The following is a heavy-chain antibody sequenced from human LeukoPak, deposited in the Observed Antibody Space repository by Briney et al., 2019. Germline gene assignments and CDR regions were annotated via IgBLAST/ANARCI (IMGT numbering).Heavy chain of an antibody. V-gene: IGHV4-39*07. J-gene: IGHJ4*02. CDR2: IYYSGST. CDR3: AREGSDDIVLMVYAIYYFDY. D-gene: IGHD2-8*01. Sequence: PSETLSLTCTVSGGSISSSSYYWGWIRQPPGKGLEWIGSIYYSGSTYYNPSLKSRVTISVDTSKNQFSLKLSSVTAADTAVYYCAREGSDDIVLMVYAIYYFDYWGQGTLVTVSS. CDR1: GGSISSSSYY.